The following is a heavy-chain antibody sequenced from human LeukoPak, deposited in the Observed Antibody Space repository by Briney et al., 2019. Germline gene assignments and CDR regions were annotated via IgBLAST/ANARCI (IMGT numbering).Heavy chain of an antibody. CDR3: ARELNYHDSSGYRHWYFDL. D-gene: IGHD3-22*01. CDR2: INTYNGNT. CDR1: GYTFTSYG. V-gene: IGHV1-18*01. Sequence: ASVKVSCKASGYTFTSYGISWVRQAPGQGLEWMAWINTYNGNTNYAQNLQGRVTMTTDTSTSTAYMELRSLRSDDTAVYYCARELNYHDSSGYRHWYFDLWGRGTLVTVSS. J-gene: IGHJ2*01.